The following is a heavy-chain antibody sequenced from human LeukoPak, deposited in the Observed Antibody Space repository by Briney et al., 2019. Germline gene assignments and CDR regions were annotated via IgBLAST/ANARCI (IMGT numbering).Heavy chain of an antibody. D-gene: IGHD3-22*01. J-gene: IGHJ4*02. CDR1: GWSFSGYY. CDR3: ARGEYDSSGYYPYYFDY. Sequence: SETLSLTCVVSGWSFSGYYWSWIRQPPGKGLEWIGEINHSGSTNYNPSLKSRVTISVDTSKNQFSLKLSSVTAADTAVYYCARGEYDSSGYYPYYFDYWGQGTLVTVSS. CDR2: INHSGST. V-gene: IGHV4-34*01.